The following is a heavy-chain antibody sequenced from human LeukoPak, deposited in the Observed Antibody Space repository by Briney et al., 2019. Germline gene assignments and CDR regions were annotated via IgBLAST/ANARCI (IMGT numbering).Heavy chain of an antibody. CDR3: AKEYYGDHVTPEASGTLDY. Sequence: PGGSLRLSCEGSGFTFSNYWMGWVRQAPGKGLQWVANIKTDGSEKYYVDSVKGRFTISRDNAKNSLYLQMNSLRAEDTAVYYCAKEYYGDHVTPEASGTLDYWGQGTLVTVSS. J-gene: IGHJ4*02. D-gene: IGHD4-17*01. V-gene: IGHV3-7*03. CDR2: IKTDGSEK. CDR1: GFTFSNYW.